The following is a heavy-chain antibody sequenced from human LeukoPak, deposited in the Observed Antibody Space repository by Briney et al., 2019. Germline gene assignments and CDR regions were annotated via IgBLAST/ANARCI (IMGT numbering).Heavy chain of an antibody. Sequence: SETLSLTCAVYDESFSGYYWSWIRQPPGKGLEWLGEVNHRGSTNYKLSLKSRVTISVDTSKNQFSLKLSSVTAADTAVYYCARPRRVMHYMDVWGKGATVTISS. V-gene: IGHV4-34*01. CDR3: ARPRRVMHYMDV. J-gene: IGHJ6*03. CDR2: VNHRGST. CDR1: DESFSGYY.